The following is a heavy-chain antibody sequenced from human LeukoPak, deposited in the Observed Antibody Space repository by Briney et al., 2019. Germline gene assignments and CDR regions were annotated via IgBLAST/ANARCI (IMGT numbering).Heavy chain of an antibody. CDR2: IYYSGST. V-gene: IGHV4-39*07. J-gene: IGHJ4*02. CDR3: ARDGVDTAMAWDY. Sequence: SETLSLTCTVAGGSISRSSYDWGWIRQPRGSGLEWSGSIYYSGSTYYNPSLKSRVTISVDTSKNQFSLKLSSVTAADTAVYYCARDGVDTAMAWDYWGQGTLVTVSS. D-gene: IGHD5-18*01. CDR1: GGSISRSSYD.